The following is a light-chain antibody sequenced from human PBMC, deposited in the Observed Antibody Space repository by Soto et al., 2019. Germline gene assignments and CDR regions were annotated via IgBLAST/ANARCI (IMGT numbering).Light chain of an antibody. J-gene: IGKJ1*01. Sequence: DIKVTQSPSSLSASVGDGVTITCRASQSASNYLQWCQQKSGXAPKLLAYAASSLHSGVPSRPSGSGSGTDFTLTISSLQPEEFATYYCLQTYTRLTWTFGQGTKVDIK. CDR2: AAS. CDR3: LQTYTRLTWT. V-gene: IGKV1-39*01. CDR1: QSASNY.